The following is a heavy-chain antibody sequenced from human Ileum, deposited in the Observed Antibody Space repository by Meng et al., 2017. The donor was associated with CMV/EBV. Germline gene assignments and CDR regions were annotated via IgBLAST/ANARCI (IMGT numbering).Heavy chain of an antibody. V-gene: IGHV1-2*02. CDR1: GYTFSDYY. CDR2: IRSDGSAT. D-gene: IGHD6-19*01. Sequence: QVPLMQAGAGGKEPGASVKVSCKTSGYTFSDYYMHWVRQAPGQGLEWMGWIRSDGSATNYAQKLRDRVTMTRDASVSTAYMELSGLTSDDTAVYFCVRSSGWSLFDYWGPGALVTVSS. J-gene: IGHJ4*02. CDR3: VRSSGWSLFDY.